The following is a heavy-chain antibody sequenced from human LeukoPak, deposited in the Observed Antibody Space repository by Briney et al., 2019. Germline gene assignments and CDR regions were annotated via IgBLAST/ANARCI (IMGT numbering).Heavy chain of an antibody. CDR3: ARARPVGATGNDAFDI. V-gene: IGHV3-21*01. CDR2: ISSSSSYI. Sequence: GGSLRLSCAASGFTFSSYSMNWVRQAPGKGLEWVSSISSSSSYIYYADSVKGRFTISRDNAKNSLYLQMNSLRAEDTAVYYCARARPVGATGNDAFDIWGQGTMVTVSS. CDR1: GFTFSSYS. D-gene: IGHD1-26*01. J-gene: IGHJ3*02.